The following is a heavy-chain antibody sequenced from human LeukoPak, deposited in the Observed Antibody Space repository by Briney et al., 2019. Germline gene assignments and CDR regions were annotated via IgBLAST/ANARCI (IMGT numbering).Heavy chain of an antibody. CDR1: GFTFTSSA. CDR3: AADPADPATLYYYYGMDV. Sequence: ASVKVSCKASGFTFTSSAVQWVRQARGQRLEWIGWIVVSSGNTNYAQKFQERVTITRDMSTSTAYMELSSLRSEDTAVYYCAADPADPATLYYYYGMDVWGQGTTVTVSS. J-gene: IGHJ6*02. CDR2: IVVSSGNT. V-gene: IGHV1-58*01. D-gene: IGHD2-2*01.